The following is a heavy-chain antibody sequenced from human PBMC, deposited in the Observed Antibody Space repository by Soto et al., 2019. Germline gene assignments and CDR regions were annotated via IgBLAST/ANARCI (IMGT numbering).Heavy chain of an antibody. CDR3: ASRYSYGYDY. J-gene: IGHJ4*02. CDR1: GGSFSCYY. D-gene: IGHD5-18*01. Sequence: WETLSLTCAVYGGSFSCYYWSWIRQPPGKGLEWIGEINHSGSTNYNPSLKSRVTISVDTSKNQFSLKLSSVTAADTAVYYCASRYSYGYDYWGQGTLVTVSS. CDR2: INHSGST. V-gene: IGHV4-34*01.